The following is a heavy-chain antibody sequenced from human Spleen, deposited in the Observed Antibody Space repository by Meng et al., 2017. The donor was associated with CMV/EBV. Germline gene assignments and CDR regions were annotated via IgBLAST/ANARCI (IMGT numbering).Heavy chain of an antibody. CDR2: IQNDGTT. V-gene: IGHV3-66*02. Sequence: GESLKISCVASGFTVSNNYLSWVRQAPGKGLEWVSIIQNDGTTYYTDSVKGRFTISRDNSKNTLYLQMNSLRTEDTAVYYCAKTPLTFGGVIAPDYWGQGTLVTVSS. J-gene: IGHJ4*02. CDR1: GFTVSNNY. CDR3: AKTPLTFGGVIAPDY. D-gene: IGHD3-16*02.